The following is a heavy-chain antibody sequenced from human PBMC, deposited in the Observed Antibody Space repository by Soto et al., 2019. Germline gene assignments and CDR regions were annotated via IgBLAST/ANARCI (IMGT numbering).Heavy chain of an antibody. J-gene: IGHJ5*02. V-gene: IGHV1-18*04. CDR3: ARDFCAKQWLVAGNWLDL. D-gene: IGHD6-19*01. CDR2: ISAYNGNT. Sequence: ASVKVSCNASGYTFTSYGISWVRQAPGQGLEWMGWISAYNGNTNYAQKLQGRVTMTTDTSTSTAYMELRSLRSDDTAVYYSARDFCAKQWLVAGNWLDLCGQGTLVTVYS. CDR1: GYTFTSYG.